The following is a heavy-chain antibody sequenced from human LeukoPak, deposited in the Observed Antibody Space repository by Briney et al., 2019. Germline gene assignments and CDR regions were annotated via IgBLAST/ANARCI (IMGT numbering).Heavy chain of an antibody. CDR1: GFTFSSYW. D-gene: IGHD3-10*01. CDR3: ARAGVRGVISWFDP. Sequence: GGSLRLSCAASGFTFSSYWMHCVRQAPGKGLAWVSHINSDGSSTSYADSVKGRFTISRDNAKNTLYLQMNSLRAEDTAVYYCARAGVRGVISWFDPWGQGTLVTVSS. V-gene: IGHV3-74*01. CDR2: INSDGSST. J-gene: IGHJ5*02.